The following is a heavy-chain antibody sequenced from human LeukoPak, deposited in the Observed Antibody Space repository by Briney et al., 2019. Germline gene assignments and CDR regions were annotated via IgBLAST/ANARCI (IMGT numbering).Heavy chain of an antibody. CDR2: ISISGTTI. Sequence: GGSLRLSCAASGFTFTDFYMSWIRQAPGKGLEWVSYISISGTTIYYADSVKGRFTISRDNAKNTLYLEMNSLRAEDTAVYYCATLGKSNFFDYWGQGTLVTVSS. CDR3: ATLGKSNFFDY. J-gene: IGHJ4*02. D-gene: IGHD1-26*01. CDR1: GFTFTDFY. V-gene: IGHV3-11*04.